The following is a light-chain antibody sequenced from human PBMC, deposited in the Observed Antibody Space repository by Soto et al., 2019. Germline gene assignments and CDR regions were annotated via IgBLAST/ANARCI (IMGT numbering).Light chain of an antibody. CDR3: QQYATSPWT. V-gene: IGKV3-20*01. CDR1: QTVDTNY. CDR2: GAS. J-gene: IGKJ1*01. Sequence: DIVMTQSPLSLPVTPGEPATLSCRASQTVDTNYLAWYQQIPGQAPRLLIYGASTRATGIPDRFSGSGSGTDFTLTISRLDPEDSAVYYCQQYATSPWTFGQGTKVDIK.